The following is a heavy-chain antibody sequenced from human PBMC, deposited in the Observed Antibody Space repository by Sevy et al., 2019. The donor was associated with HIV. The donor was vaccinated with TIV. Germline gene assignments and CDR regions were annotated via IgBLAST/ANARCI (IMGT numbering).Heavy chain of an antibody. V-gene: IGHV1-8*01. J-gene: IGHJ4*02. Sequence: ASVNVSCKASGYTFTSYDINWVRQATGQGLEWMGWMNPNSGNTGYAQKFQGRVTMTRNTSISTAYMELSSLRSEDTAVYYCARGGFPSGDTDYWGQGTLVTVSS. CDR3: ARGGFPSGDTDY. CDR1: GYTFTSYD. D-gene: IGHD2-15*01. CDR2: MNPNSGNT.